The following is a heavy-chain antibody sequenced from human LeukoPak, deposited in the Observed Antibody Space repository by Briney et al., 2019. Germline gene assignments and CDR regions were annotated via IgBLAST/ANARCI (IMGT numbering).Heavy chain of an antibody. V-gene: IGHV4-4*07. CDR1: GGSISSYY. D-gene: IGHD3-10*01. CDR2: IYTSGST. J-gene: IGHJ5*02. CDR3: ARVYEVVRGESWFDP. Sequence: PSETLSLTCTVSGGSISSYYWSWIRQPAGKGLEWIGRIYTSGSTNYNPSLKSRVTMSVDTSKNQFSLKLSSVTAADTAVYYCARVYEVVRGESWFDPWGQGTLVTVSS.